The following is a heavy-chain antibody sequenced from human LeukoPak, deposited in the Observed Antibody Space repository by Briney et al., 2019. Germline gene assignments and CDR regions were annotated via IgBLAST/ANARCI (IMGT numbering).Heavy chain of an antibody. J-gene: IGHJ2*01. V-gene: IGHV3-11*01. CDR1: GFTFSDYY. D-gene: IGHD3-3*01. CDR3: AGGPEEWLTLTWHFDL. CDR2: ISSGSMTI. Sequence: GGSLRLSCAASGFTFSDYYMSWIRQAPGEGLEWVSYISSGSMTINYADSVKGRFTISRDNAKNSLYLQMNSLRAEDTAVYYCAGGPEEWLTLTWHFDLWGRGTLVTVSS.